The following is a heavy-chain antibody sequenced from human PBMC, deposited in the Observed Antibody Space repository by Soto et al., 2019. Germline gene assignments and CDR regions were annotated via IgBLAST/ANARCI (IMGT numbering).Heavy chain of an antibody. Sequence: PVKVSSKASGYTFTSYGMSWVRQAPGQGLAWMGWVSAYNGNTNYAQKLQVRVTMTTDTSRSRAYMELRSLTSDDTAVYYCARELHYRRNSFGYWDQGSLVTVSS. CDR3: ARELHYRRNSFGY. CDR2: VSAYNGNT. J-gene: IGHJ4*02. CDR1: GYTFTSYG. V-gene: IGHV1-18*04. D-gene: IGHD3-10*01.